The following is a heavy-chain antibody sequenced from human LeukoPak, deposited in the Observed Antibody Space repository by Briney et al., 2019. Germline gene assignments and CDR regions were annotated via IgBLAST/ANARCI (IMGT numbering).Heavy chain of an antibody. CDR1: GFTFSDYY. J-gene: IGHJ5*02. CDR2: ISSMVSNI. V-gene: IGHV3-11*04. CDR3: ARRLPLNGFDP. D-gene: IGHD2-15*01. Sequence: GGSLRLSCAASGFTFSDYYMSWIRPAPEEGLEWVSYISSMVSNIYYADSVKGRFTISRENATNSLYLQMNSLRAEDTAVYYCARRLPLNGFDPWGQGTLVTVSS.